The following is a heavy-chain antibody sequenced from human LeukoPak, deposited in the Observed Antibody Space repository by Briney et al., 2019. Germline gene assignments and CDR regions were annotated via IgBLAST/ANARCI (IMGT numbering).Heavy chain of an antibody. CDR1: GFTFSSYA. V-gene: IGHV3-23*01. Sequence: GGSLRLSCAASGFTFSSYAMSWVRQAPGKGLEWVSAISGSGGSTYYADSVMGRFTISRDNSKNTMYLQMNSLRAEDTAVYYCAKGAEEGVVITSVYYYYMDVWGKGTTVTISS. J-gene: IGHJ6*03. CDR2: ISGSGGST. D-gene: IGHD3-22*01. CDR3: AKGAEEGVVITSVYYYYMDV.